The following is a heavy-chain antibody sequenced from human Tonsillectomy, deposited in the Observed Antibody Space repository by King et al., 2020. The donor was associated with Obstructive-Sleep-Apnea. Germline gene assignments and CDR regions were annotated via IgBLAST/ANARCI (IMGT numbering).Heavy chain of an antibody. D-gene: IGHD6-13*01. CDR3: AKDMSSGWYGPSDS. V-gene: IGHV3-9*01. CDR1: GFTFDDYA. CDR2: INWNSGSI. Sequence: VQLVESGGGLVPPGRSLRLSCAASGFTFDDYAIHWVRQAPGKGLEWVSGINWNSGSIGYAASVRGRFTISRDNAKNSVYLQMNSLRAEDTALYYCAKDMSSGWYGPSDSWGQGTLGTVSS. J-gene: IGHJ4*02.